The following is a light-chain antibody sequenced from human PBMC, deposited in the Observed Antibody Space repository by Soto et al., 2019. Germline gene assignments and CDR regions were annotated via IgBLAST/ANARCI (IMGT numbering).Light chain of an antibody. CDR2: GAS. Sequence: EIVLTQSPGTLSLSPGERATLSCRASQSVSGSYLACYQQKPGQAPRLLIYGASSRATGIPDRFSGSGSGTDFTLTISRLEPEDFAVYYCQQYGSSPLTFGGGTKVDIK. J-gene: IGKJ4*01. CDR1: QSVSGSY. V-gene: IGKV3-20*01. CDR3: QQYGSSPLT.